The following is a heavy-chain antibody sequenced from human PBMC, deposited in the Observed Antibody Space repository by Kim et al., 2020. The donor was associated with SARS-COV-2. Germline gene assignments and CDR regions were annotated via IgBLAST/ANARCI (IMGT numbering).Heavy chain of an antibody. Sequence: SETLSLTCAVYGGSFSGYYWSWIRQPPGKGLEWIGEINHSGSTHYNPSLKSRVTISVDTSKNPFSLKLSTVTAADTAVYYCAREQIPAAMNWGQGTLGTVSS. J-gene: IGHJ4*02. CDR2: INHSGST. D-gene: IGHD2-2*01. CDR1: GGSFSGYY. CDR3: AREQIPAAMN. V-gene: IGHV4-34*01.